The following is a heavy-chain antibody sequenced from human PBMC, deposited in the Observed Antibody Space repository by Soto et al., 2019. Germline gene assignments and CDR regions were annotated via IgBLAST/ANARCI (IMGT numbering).Heavy chain of an antibody. D-gene: IGHD2-15*01. CDR2: VYHSGGS. CDR1: GVSIHNSHSF. V-gene: IGHV4-39*02. CDR3: GRVVEGATRHTDSDS. J-gene: IGHJ5*02. Sequence: PSETLSLTCAVSGVSIHNSHSFWGWIRQPPGKGLEFIGSVYHSGGSYYNPSLKGRVTISVDTSNNQISLRVNSVTAADTAVYYCGRVVEGATRHTDSDSWGQGMLVT.